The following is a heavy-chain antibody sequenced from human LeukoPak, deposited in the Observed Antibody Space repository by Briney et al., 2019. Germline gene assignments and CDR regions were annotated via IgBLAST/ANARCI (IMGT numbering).Heavy chain of an antibody. D-gene: IGHD3-22*01. CDR2: IKSKTDGGTT. CDR1: GFTFSNAW. Sequence: PGGSLRLSCAASGFTFSNAWMSWVRQAPGKGLEWVGRIKSKTDGGTTDYAAPVKGRFTISRDDSKNTLYLQMNSLKTEDTAVYYCTTAGWVSYYDSSGPDAFDIWGQGTMVTVSS. V-gene: IGHV3-15*01. J-gene: IGHJ3*02. CDR3: TTAGWVSYYDSSGPDAFDI.